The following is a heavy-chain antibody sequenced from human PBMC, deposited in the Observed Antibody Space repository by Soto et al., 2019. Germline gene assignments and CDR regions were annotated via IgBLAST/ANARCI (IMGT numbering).Heavy chain of an antibody. Sequence: ASVKVSCKASGYTFTSYAMHWVRQAPGQRLEWMGWIDAGNGNTKYSQKFQGRVTITRDTSASTAYMELSSLRSEDTAVYYCARVYTVYSGYDYYFDYWGQGTLVTVSS. V-gene: IGHV1-3*01. CDR2: IDAGNGNT. J-gene: IGHJ4*02. CDR3: ARVYTVYSGYDYYFDY. CDR1: GYTFTSYA. D-gene: IGHD5-12*01.